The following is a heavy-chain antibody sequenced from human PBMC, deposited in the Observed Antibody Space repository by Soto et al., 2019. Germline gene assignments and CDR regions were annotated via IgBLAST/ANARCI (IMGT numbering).Heavy chain of an antibody. CDR3: ARVHGYYRGSGRREGYYGMDV. D-gene: IGHD3-10*01. CDR1: GGTFSSYT. Sequence: QVQLVQSGAEVKKPGSSVKVSCKASGGTFSSYTISWVRQAPGQGLEWMGRIIPILGIANYAQKFQGRVTITADKSTSTAYMELSSLRSEDTAVYYCARVHGYYRGSGRREGYYGMDVWGQGTTVTVSS. CDR2: IIPILGIA. J-gene: IGHJ6*02. V-gene: IGHV1-69*02.